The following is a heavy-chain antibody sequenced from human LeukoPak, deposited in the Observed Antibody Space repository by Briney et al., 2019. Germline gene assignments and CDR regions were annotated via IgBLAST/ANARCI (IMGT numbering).Heavy chain of an antibody. Sequence: PSQTLSLTCTVSGGSISSGDYYWSWIRQPPGKGLEWIVYTYDSGSTYYNPSLKTRVTITVDTSKTQFSLKLSSVTAADTAVYYCARDSHYARPFDPWGQGTLVTVSS. D-gene: IGHD2-2*01. CDR3: ARDSHYARPFDP. V-gene: IGHV4-30-4*01. CDR2: TYDSGST. CDR1: GGSISSGDYY. J-gene: IGHJ5*02.